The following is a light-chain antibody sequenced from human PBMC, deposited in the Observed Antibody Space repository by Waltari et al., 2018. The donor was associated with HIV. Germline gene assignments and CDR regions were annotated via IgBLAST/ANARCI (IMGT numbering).Light chain of an antibody. V-gene: IGLV3-9*01. J-gene: IGLJ3*02. CDR1: TIGITH. CDR2: NDR. Sequence: SELTQPFSVSVALGQTVSIPCGGSTIGITHVHWYQQRPCQAPLLVIFNDRNRPSGIPERFSGSKSRNTATLTISGAQAGDEADYYCQVWHYSVVFGGGTKLTVL. CDR3: QVWHYSVV.